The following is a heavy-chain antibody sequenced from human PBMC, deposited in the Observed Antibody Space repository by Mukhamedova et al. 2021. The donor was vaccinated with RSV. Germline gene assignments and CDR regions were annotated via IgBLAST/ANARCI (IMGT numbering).Heavy chain of an antibody. D-gene: IGHD2-8*02. J-gene: IGHJ1*01. V-gene: IGHV3-30-3*01. CDR3: VRDADCTGGTCNYAEYFQH. CDR2: VSIDGTRR. Sequence: GKGLEWVAVVSIDGTRRYYVDSVKGRFTVSRDNSKNTLFLQMNSLTTDDTGVYYCVRDADCTGGTCNYAEYFQHWGQGTLVTVSS.